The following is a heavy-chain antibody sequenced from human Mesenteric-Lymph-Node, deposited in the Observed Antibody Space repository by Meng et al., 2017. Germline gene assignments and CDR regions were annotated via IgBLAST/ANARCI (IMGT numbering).Heavy chain of an antibody. CDR1: GGSLTDYY. D-gene: IGHD3-22*01. CDR3: ARVELRGETRDSCGLDH. CDR2: INHGGDT. Sequence: SETLSLTCAVYGGSLTDYYWSWIRQTPGKGLEWIGEINHGGDTNYNPSLKGRVTISIDMSRDQFSLKLTSVTAADTAVYYCARVELRGETRDSCGLDHWGQGTLVTVSS. J-gene: IGHJ4*02. V-gene: IGHV4-34*01.